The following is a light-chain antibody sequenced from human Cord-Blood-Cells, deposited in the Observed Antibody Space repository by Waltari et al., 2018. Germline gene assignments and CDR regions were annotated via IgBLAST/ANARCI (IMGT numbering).Light chain of an antibody. Sequence: DIQMTQSPSSLSASVGDRVTITCRASQSISSYLNWYQQKPGKAPKLLIYAASSLQSGVQSRFSGSGSGTEFTLTISSLQPEDFATYYCQQSYSTPWTFGQGTKEEIK. CDR3: QQSYSTPWT. CDR1: QSISSY. V-gene: IGKV1-39*01. J-gene: IGKJ1*01. CDR2: AAS.